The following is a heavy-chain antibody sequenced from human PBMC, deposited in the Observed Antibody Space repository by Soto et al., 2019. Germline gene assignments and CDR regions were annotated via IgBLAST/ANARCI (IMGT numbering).Heavy chain of an antibody. Sequence: SETLSLTCTVSGGSVSSGSYYWSWIRQPPGKGLEWIGYIYYSGSTNYNPSLKSRVTISVDTSKNQFSLKLSSVTAADTAVYYCARGDDSSGYCRPLKPYYFDYWGQGTLVTVSS. CDR1: GGSVSSGSYY. D-gene: IGHD3-22*01. J-gene: IGHJ4*02. CDR2: IYYSGST. V-gene: IGHV4-61*01. CDR3: ARGDDSSGYCRPLKPYYFDY.